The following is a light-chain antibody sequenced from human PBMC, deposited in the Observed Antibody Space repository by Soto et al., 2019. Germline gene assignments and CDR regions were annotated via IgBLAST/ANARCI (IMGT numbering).Light chain of an antibody. CDR1: SSDVGGYNY. Sequence: QSALTQPASVSGSPGQSITISCTGTSSDVGGYNYVSWYQQHPGNAPKLIIYDVSNRPSGVPNRFSGSNTATTASLTISGPQDEDEADYSCSSYTRSSTRVFGGGTKLTVL. CDR2: DVS. J-gene: IGLJ2*01. CDR3: SSYTRSSTRV. V-gene: IGLV2-14*01.